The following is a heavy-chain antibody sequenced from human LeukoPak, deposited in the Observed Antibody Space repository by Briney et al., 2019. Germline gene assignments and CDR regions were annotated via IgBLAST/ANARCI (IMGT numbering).Heavy chain of an antibody. V-gene: IGHV4-30-2*01. D-gene: IGHD4-23*01. CDR3: ARGDGGNH. CDR1: GGSISSGGYS. CDR2: IYHSGST. Sequence: SETLSLTCAVSGGSISSGGYSWSWIRQPPGKGLEWIGYIYHSGSTYYNPSLKSRVTISVDTSKNQFSLKLSSVTAADTAVYYCARGDGGNHWGQGTLVTVSS. J-gene: IGHJ5*02.